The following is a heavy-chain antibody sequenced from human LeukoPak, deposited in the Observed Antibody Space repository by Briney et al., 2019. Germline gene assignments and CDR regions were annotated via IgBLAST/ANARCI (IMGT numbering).Heavy chain of an antibody. D-gene: IGHD6-13*01. V-gene: IGHV4-38-2*02. CDR3: ARFGDSSSWLVKFSFDI. CDR1: GYSISSGYY. Sequence: SETLSLTCTVSGYSISSGYYWGWIRQPPGKGLEWIGSIYHSGSTNYNPSLKSRVTISVDTSKNQFSLKLSSVTAADTAVYYCARFGDSSSWLVKFSFDIWGQGTMVTVSS. CDR2: IYHSGST. J-gene: IGHJ3*02.